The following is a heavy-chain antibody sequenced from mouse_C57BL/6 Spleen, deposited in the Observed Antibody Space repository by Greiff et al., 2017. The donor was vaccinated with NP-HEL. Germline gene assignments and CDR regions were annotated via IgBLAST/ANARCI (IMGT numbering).Heavy chain of an antibody. CDR1: GFTFSSYA. D-gene: IGHD1-1*01. Sequence: EVQRVESGEGLVKPGGSLKLSCAASGFTFSSYAMSWVRQTPEKRLEWVAYISSGGDYIYYADTVKGRFTISRDNARNTLYLQMSSLKSEDTAMYYCTRSSPFYYYGPMDYWGQGTSVTVSS. V-gene: IGHV5-9-1*02. J-gene: IGHJ4*01. CDR3: TRSSPFYYYGPMDY. CDR2: ISSGGDYI.